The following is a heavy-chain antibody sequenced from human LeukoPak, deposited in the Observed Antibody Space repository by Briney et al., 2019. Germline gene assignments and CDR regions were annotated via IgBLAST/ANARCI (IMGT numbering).Heavy chain of an antibody. Sequence: ASVKVSCKASGYTFTSYGISWVRQAPGQGLEWMGWISAYNGNTNYAQKLQGRVTMTTDTSTSTAYMELRSLRSDDTAVYYCAGSLGVLAAIEFPFDYWGQGTLVTVSS. CDR1: GYTFTSYG. D-gene: IGHD2-2*02. CDR2: ISAYNGNT. V-gene: IGHV1-18*01. CDR3: AGSLGVLAAIEFPFDY. J-gene: IGHJ4*02.